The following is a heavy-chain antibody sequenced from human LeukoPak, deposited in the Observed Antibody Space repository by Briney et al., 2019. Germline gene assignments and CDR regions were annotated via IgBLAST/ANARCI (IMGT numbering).Heavy chain of an antibody. CDR1: GFTFRRYS. CDR2: ISSSGNTI. Sequence: GGSLRLSCEGSGFTFRRYSMHWVRQAPGKGLEWISYISSSGNTIYYADSVKGRYTISRDNGENSIYLQMNSLRAEDTAVYYCARGAELWELIEAGGPDDWGQGTLVTVSS. V-gene: IGHV3-48*01. CDR3: ARGAELWELIEAGGPDD. D-gene: IGHD1-26*01. J-gene: IGHJ4*02.